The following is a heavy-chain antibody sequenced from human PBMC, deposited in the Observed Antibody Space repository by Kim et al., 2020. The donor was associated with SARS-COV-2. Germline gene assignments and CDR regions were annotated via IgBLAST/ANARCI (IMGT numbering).Heavy chain of an antibody. V-gene: IGHV1-69*13. CDR1: GGTFSSYA. D-gene: IGHD3-10*01. CDR3: ARGSTMVRGVIIIKPETLDY. Sequence: SVKVSCKAFGGTFSSYAISWVRQAPGQGLEWMGGIIPIFGTANYAQKFQGRVTITADESTSTAYMELSSLRSEDTAVYYCARGSTMVRGVIIIKPETLDYWGQGTLVTVSS. CDR2: IIPIFGTA. J-gene: IGHJ4*02.